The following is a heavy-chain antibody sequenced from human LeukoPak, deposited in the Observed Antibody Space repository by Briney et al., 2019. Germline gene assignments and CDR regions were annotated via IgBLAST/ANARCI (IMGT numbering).Heavy chain of an antibody. CDR1: GYTFTGYG. V-gene: IGHV1-18*01. J-gene: IGHJ4*02. Sequence: GASVKVSCKASGYTFTGYGISWVRQAPGQGLEWMGWISDYNGHTNFALKLQGRVTMTTDTSTNTAYMELRSLLSDDTAVYYCARDRYGTGSYDYWGQGTLVAVSS. CDR3: ARDRYGTGSYDY. D-gene: IGHD3-10*01. CDR2: ISDYNGHT.